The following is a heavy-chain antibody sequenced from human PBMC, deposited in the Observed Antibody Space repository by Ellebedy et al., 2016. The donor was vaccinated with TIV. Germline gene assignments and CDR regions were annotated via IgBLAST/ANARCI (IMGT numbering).Heavy chain of an antibody. Sequence: MPSETLSLTCAISGDSVSSNSAAWNWIRQSPSRGLEWLGRTYYRAKWYNDYAISVKSRITIKPDTSENQFSLQLNSVTPEDTAVYYCARDNIVIVTAQTDALDIWGQGTMVTVSS. CDR1: GDSVSSNSAA. CDR3: ARDNIVIVTAQTDALDI. V-gene: IGHV6-1*01. J-gene: IGHJ3*02. D-gene: IGHD2-21*02. CDR2: TYYRAKWYN.